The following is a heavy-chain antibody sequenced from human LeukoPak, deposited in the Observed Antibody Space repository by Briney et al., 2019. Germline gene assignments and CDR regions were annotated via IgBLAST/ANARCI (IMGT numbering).Heavy chain of an antibody. CDR2: IYYSGST. CDR1: GGSVSSGSHY. J-gene: IGHJ3*02. D-gene: IGHD3-10*01. CDR3: AREQSWFGELFGPFDI. Sequence: SETLSLTCTVSGGSVSSGSHYWSWLRQPPGKGLEWIGYIYYSGSTNYNPSLKSRVTISVDTSKNQFSLKLSSVTAADTAVYYCAREQSWFGELFGPFDIWGQGTMVTVSS. V-gene: IGHV4-61*01.